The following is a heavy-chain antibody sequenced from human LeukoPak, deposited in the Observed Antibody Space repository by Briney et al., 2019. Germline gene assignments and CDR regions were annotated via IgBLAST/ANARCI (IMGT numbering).Heavy chain of an antibody. CDR1: GYTFTSYG. D-gene: IGHD3-3*01. CDR3: ARWTPYYDFWSGYQGGIDY. J-gene: IGHJ4*02. CDR2: ISAYNGNT. V-gene: IGHV1-18*01. Sequence: GASVKVSCKASGYTFTSYGISWVRQAPGQGLEWMGWISAYNGNTNYARKLQGRVTMTTDTSTSTAYMELRSLRSDDTAVYYCARWTPYYDFWSGYQGGIDYWGQGTLVTVSS.